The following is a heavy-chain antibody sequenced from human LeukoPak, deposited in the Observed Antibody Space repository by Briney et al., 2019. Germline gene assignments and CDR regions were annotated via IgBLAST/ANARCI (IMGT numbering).Heavy chain of an antibody. D-gene: IGHD6-13*01. CDR3: AKVVVSSWYALWDY. V-gene: IGHV3-23*01. J-gene: IGHJ4*02. CDR1: GFTFSSYA. CDR2: INGSGGST. Sequence: PGGSLRLSCAASGFTFSSYAMSWVRQAPGKGLEWVSAINGSGGSTYYADSVKGRFTISRDNSKNTLYLQMNSLRAEDTAIYYCAKVVVSSWYALWDYWGQGTLVTVSS.